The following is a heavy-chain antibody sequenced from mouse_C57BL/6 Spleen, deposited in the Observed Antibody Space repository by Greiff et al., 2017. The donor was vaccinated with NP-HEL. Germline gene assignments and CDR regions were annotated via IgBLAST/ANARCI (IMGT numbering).Heavy chain of an antibody. D-gene: IGHD1-1*01. CDR3: AREGNLLLRSFDY. CDR1: GFTFSDYG. V-gene: IGHV5-17*01. J-gene: IGHJ2*01. CDR2: ISSGSSTI. Sequence: EVQLVESGGGLVKPGGSLKLSCAASGFTFSDYGMHWVRQAPEKGLEWVAYISSGSSTIYYADTVKGRFTISRDNAKNTLFLQMTSLRSEDTAMYYCAREGNLLLRSFDYWGQGTTLTVSS.